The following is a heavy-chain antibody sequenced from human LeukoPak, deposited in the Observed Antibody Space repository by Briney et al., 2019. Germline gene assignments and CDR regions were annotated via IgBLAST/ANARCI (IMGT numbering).Heavy chain of an antibody. Sequence: SETLSLTCTVSGGSISSSAYYWGWIRQPPGKGLEWISSIYYSGSTYYSPSHKSGVTISVDTSKNQCSLKLRSVTATDTAVYYCARGLTRGYTYGGCFDPWGQGTLVTVSS. CDR3: ARGLTRGYTYGGCFDP. D-gene: IGHD5-12*01. CDR1: GGSISSSAYY. V-gene: IGHV4-39*01. CDR2: IYYSGST. J-gene: IGHJ5*02.